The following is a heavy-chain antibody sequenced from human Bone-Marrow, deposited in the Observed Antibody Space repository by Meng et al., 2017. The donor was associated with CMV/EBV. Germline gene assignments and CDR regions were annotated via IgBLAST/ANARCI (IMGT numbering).Heavy chain of an antibody. CDR2: IYYSGST. CDR1: GGSISSYY. D-gene: IGHD4-17*01. Sequence: GSLRLSCTVSGGSISSYYWSWIRQPPGKGLEWIGYIYYSGSTNYNPSLKSRVTISVDTSKNQFSLKLSSVTAADTAVYYCARGGLRLGYWGQGTTVTVSS. CDR3: ARGGLRLGY. J-gene: IGHJ6*02. V-gene: IGHV4-59*01.